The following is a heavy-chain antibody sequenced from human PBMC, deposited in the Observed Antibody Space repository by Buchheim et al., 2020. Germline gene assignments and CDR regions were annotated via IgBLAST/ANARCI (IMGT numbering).Heavy chain of an antibody. J-gene: IGHJ6*02. CDR3: ARGPYITMVRGVKYGMDV. CDR1: GGSFSGYY. CDR2: INHSGST. Sequence: QVQLQQWGAGLLKPSETLSLTCAVYGGSFSGYYWSWIRQPPGKGLEWIGEINHSGSTNYNPSLKSRVTISVDTSKNQFSLKLSPVTAADTAVYYCARGPYITMVRGVKYGMDVWGQGTT. V-gene: IGHV4-34*01. D-gene: IGHD3-10*01.